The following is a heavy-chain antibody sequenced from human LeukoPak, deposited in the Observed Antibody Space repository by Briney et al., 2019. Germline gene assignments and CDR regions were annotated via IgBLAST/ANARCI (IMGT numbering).Heavy chain of an antibody. V-gene: IGHV3-30*18. Sequence: GGSLRLSCAASGFTFSSYGMHWVRQAPGKGLEWAAVISYDGSNKYYADSVKGRFTISRDNSKNTLYLQMNSLRAEDTAVYYCAKESRASSSWYVATGNYFDYWGQGTLVTVSS. J-gene: IGHJ4*02. D-gene: IGHD6-13*01. CDR2: ISYDGSNK. CDR3: AKESRASSSWYVATGNYFDY. CDR1: GFTFSSYG.